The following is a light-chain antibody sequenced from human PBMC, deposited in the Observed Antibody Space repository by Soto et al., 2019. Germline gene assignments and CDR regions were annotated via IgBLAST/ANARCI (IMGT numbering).Light chain of an antibody. CDR1: QSVSSSY. CDR2: GAS. CDR3: QQYGSSPPLT. Sequence: EIVLTQSPGTLSLSPGERATLSCRASQSVSSSYLAWYQQKPGQAPRLLIYGASSRATGIQDRFSGSGSGTDFTLTISRLEPEDFAVYYCQQYGSSPPLTFGGGTKMEIK. J-gene: IGKJ4*01. V-gene: IGKV3-20*01.